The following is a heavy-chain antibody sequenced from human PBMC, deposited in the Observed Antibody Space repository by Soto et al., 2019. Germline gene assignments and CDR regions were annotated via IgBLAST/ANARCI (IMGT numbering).Heavy chain of an antibody. CDR3: TIYRDYGRFGY. CDR2: TNHKDDDGTA. J-gene: IGHJ4*02. CDR1: GFTFSNAW. Sequence: EVQLVESGGDSVKPGGSLRLSCAASGFTFSNAWMSWVRQAPWKGLEWVGLTNHKDDDGTADYAATVKGKFTISRDNSENMLYLQMNSLKIEDTPMYYCTIYRDYGRFGYWRQATLLTVSS. V-gene: IGHV3-15*01. D-gene: IGHD4-17*01.